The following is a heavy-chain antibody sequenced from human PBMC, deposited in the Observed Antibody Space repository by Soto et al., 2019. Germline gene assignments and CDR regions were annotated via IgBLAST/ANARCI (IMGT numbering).Heavy chain of an antibody. D-gene: IGHD3-3*01. CDR1: GYTLTELS. J-gene: IGHJ3*02. V-gene: IGHV1-24*01. CDR2: FDPEDGET. Sequence: GASVKVSCKVSGYTLTELSMHWVRQAPGEGLEWMGGFDPEDGETIYAQKFQGRVTMTEDTSTDTAYMELSSLRSEDTAVYYCATDFRFWSGYPDAFDIWGQGTMVTVSS. CDR3: ATDFRFWSGYPDAFDI.